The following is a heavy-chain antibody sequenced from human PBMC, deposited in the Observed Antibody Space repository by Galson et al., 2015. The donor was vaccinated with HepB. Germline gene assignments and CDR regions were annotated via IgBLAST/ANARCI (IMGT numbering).Heavy chain of an antibody. D-gene: IGHD3-9*01. Sequence: SLRLSCAASGFTFSSYSMNWVRQAPGKGLEWVSYISSSSSTIYYADSVKGRFTISRDNAKNSLYLQMNSLRDEDTAVYYCARALRYFDWLLFGLGGMDVWGQGTTVTVSS. CDR1: GFTFSSYS. CDR2: ISSSSSTI. J-gene: IGHJ6*02. V-gene: IGHV3-48*02. CDR3: ARALRYFDWLLFGLGGMDV.